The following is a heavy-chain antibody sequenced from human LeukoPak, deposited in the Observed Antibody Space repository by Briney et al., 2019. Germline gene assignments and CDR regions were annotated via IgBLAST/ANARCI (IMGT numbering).Heavy chain of an antibody. V-gene: IGHV3-7*01. Sequence: GGSLRLSRAASGFTVSSNYMTWVRQAPGKGLEWVANIKQDGSEKYYVDSVKGRFTISRDNAKNSLYLQMNSLRAEDTAVYYCAELGITMIGGVWGKGTTVTISS. CDR1: GFTVSSNY. CDR2: IKQDGSEK. D-gene: IGHD3-10*02. J-gene: IGHJ6*04. CDR3: AELGITMIGGV.